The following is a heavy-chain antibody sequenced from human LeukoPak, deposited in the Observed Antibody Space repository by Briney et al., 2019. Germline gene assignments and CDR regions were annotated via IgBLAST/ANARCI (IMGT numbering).Heavy chain of an antibody. D-gene: IGHD2-2*01. V-gene: IGHV3-23*01. CDR1: GFTFSSYA. Sequence: GGSLRLSCAASGFTFSSYAMSWVRQAPGKGLEWVSAISGSGGSTYYADSVKGRFTISRDNSKTTLYLQMNSLRAEDTAVYYCAKGGFYCSSTSCRPMDYWGQGTLVTVSS. CDR3: AKGGFYCSSTSCRPMDY. CDR2: ISGSGGST. J-gene: IGHJ4*02.